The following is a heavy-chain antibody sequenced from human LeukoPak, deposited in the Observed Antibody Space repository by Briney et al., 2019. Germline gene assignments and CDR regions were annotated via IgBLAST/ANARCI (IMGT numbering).Heavy chain of an antibody. D-gene: IGHD3-10*01. J-gene: IGHJ4*02. CDR2: IYYSGST. Sequence: PSETLSLTCTVSGGSISSSSYYWGWIRQPPGKGLEWIGSIYYSGSTYYNPSLKSRVTISVDTSKNQFSLKLSSVTAADTAVYYCARSELLWFGGVNSGFDNWGQGTLVTVSS. CDR3: ARSELLWFGGVNSGFDN. CDR1: GGSISSSSYY. V-gene: IGHV4-39*07.